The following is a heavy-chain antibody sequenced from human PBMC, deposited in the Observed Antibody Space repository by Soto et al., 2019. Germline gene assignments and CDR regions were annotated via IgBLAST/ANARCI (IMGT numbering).Heavy chain of an antibody. CDR1: GVSLSSTSYY. CDR3: ARAERPNYYSKFDY. CDR2: IYNGIT. D-gene: IGHD4-4*01. V-gene: IGHV4-39*02. J-gene: IGHJ4*01. Sequence: QLQLQESGPGLVRPSGTVSLTCSVSGVSLSSTSYYCGWIRQPPGKRPEWIGRIYNGITYYNPSLKSRVTISEDTSKNQFSLKLTSVTAADTAVFYCARAERPNYYSKFDYWGRGMLVNVSS.